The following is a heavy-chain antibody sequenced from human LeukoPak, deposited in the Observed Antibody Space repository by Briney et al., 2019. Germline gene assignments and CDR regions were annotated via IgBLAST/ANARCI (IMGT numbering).Heavy chain of an antibody. D-gene: IGHD3-22*01. Sequence: GGSLRLSCTASGFTSGFSFSTYAMRWVRQAPGKGLEWVSTISSSGGSTYYADSVKGRFTISRDNSKSTLYLQMDTLRADDTAVYYCAKDGWYYDSSGLGAFDVWGQGTMVTVSS. CDR2: ISSSGGST. CDR1: GFSFSTYA. J-gene: IGHJ3*01. CDR3: AKDGWYYDSSGLGAFDV. V-gene: IGHV3-23*01.